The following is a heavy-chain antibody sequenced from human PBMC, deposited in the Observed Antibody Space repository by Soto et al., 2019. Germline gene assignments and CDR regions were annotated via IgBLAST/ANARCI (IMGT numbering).Heavy chain of an antibody. Sequence: QVQLVQSGAEVKKPGSSVKVSCKASGGTFSSYAISWVRQAPGQGLEWMGGIIPIFGTANYAQKFQGRVTITADKSTSTAYMELSSLRSEDTAVXXXXXXVNMGVVTYYYYYGMDVWGQGT. D-gene: IGHD3-3*01. CDR2: IIPIFGTA. CDR1: GGTFSSYA. CDR3: XXXVNMGVVTYYYYYGMDV. V-gene: IGHV1-69*06. J-gene: IGHJ6*02.